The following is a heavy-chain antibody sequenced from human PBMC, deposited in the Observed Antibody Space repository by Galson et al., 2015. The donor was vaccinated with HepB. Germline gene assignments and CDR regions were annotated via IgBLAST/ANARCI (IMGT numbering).Heavy chain of an antibody. CDR3: ARDRASIAVAGTVFDY. J-gene: IGHJ4*02. D-gene: IGHD6-19*01. Sequence: SLRLSCAASGFTFSSYSMNWVRQAPGKGLEWVSSISSSSSYIYYADSVKGRFTISRDNAKNSLYLQMNSLRAEDTAVYYCARDRASIAVAGTVFDYWGQGTLVTVSS. CDR2: ISSSSSYI. V-gene: IGHV3-21*01. CDR1: GFTFSSYS.